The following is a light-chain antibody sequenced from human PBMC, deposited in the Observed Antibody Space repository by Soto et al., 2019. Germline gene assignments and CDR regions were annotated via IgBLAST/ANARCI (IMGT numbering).Light chain of an antibody. Sequence: QSALTQPPSVSGSPGQSVTISCAGTSSDFSTYNRVSWYHHLPGTAPKLLMFANDQRPSGVPDRFSGSKSGTSASLAISGLQSEDEADYYCAAWDDRLNGRVFGGGTKLTVL. J-gene: IGLJ3*02. CDR1: SSDFSTYNR. V-gene: IGLV2-18*01. CDR2: AND. CDR3: AAWDDRLNGRV.